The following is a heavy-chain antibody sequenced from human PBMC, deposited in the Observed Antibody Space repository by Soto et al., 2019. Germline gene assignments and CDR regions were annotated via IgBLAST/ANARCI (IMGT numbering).Heavy chain of an antibody. CDR1: GGTFSSYA. CDR2: IIPMFGTA. J-gene: IGHJ6*02. V-gene: IGHV1-69*12. CDR3: ATMKGGSQYCYYGMDV. Sequence: QVQLVQSGAEVKKPGSSVKVSCKASGGTFSSYAISWVRQAPGQGLEWMGGIIPMFGTADYAQKFQGRVTITADESTSTAYTELSSLRSDDTAVYYCATMKGGSQYCYYGMDVWGQGTTVTVSS. D-gene: IGHD3-10*01.